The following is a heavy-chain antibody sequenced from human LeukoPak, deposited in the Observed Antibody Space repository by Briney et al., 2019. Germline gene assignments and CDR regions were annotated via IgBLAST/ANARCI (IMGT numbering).Heavy chain of an antibody. V-gene: IGHV3-11*06. CDR3: ARDFGTLGSWSIGY. J-gene: IGHJ4*02. Sequence: PGGSLRLSCAASGFTFSDYYMSWIRQAPGKGLEWVSYISSSNRYTNYADSVKGRFTISRDNAKNSLYLQMNSLRDEDTAVYYCARDFGTLGSWSIGYWGQGTLVTVSS. CDR1: GFTFSDYY. D-gene: IGHD6-13*01. CDR2: ISSSNRYT.